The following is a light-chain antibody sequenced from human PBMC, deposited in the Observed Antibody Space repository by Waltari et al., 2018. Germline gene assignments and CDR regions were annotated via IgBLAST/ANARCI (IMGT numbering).Light chain of an antibody. V-gene: IGLV2-23*02. CDR2: EVS. Sequence: QSALTQPASVSGSPGQSITISCPGTSSAVGSYNLVSWYQQHPGKAPKLMIYEVSKRPSGVSNRFSGSKSGNTASLTISGLQAEDEADYYGCSYAGSSTFVFGGGTKLTVL. CDR3: CSYAGSSTFV. J-gene: IGLJ2*01. CDR1: SSAVGSYNL.